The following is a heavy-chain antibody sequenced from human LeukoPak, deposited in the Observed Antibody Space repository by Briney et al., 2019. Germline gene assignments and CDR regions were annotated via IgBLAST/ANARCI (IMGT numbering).Heavy chain of an antibody. V-gene: IGHV1-2*02. CDR2: INPNSGGT. D-gene: IGHD3-22*01. CDR3: ARIPSYYYDSSGYPYYFDY. Sequence: ASVKVSCKASGYTFTGHYMHWVRQAPGQGLEWMGWINPNSGGTNYAQKFQGRVTMTRDTSISTAYMELSRLRSDDTAVYYCARIPSYYYDSSGYPYYFDYWGQGTLVTVSS. J-gene: IGHJ4*02. CDR1: GYTFTGHY.